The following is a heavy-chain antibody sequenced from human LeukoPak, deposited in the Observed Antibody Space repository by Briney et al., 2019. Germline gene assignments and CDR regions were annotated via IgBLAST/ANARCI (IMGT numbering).Heavy chain of an antibody. J-gene: IGHJ3*02. D-gene: IGHD2-2*01. CDR2: INPNSGGT. CDR1: GYTFTGYY. V-gene: IGHV1-2*02. Sequence: GASVKVSCKASGYTFTGYYMHWVRQAPGQGLEWMGWINPNSGGTNYAQKFQGRVTMTRDTSISTAYMELSRLRSDDTAVCYCATYQLLSGDAFDIWGQGTMVTVSS. CDR3: ATYQLLSGDAFDI.